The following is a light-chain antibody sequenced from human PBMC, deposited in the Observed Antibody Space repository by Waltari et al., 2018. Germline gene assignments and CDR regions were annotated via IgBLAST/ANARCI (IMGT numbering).Light chain of an antibody. CDR1: NNDIGSYHL. CDR3: CSYAGTPRVV. V-gene: IGLV2-23*02. J-gene: IGLJ2*01. CDR2: EVN. Sequence: QSALTQPASVSGSPGQSITISCTGTNNDIGSYHLVPWYQQHPGKAPKVMIFEVNKRPSGFSNRFSGSKSGNTASLTVSGLHPEDEADYYCCSYAGTPRVVFGGGTKLTVL.